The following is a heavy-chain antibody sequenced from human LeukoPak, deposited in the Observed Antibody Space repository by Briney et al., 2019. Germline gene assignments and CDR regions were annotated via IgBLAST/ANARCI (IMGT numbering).Heavy chain of an antibody. J-gene: IGHJ5*02. V-gene: IGHV1-2*02. D-gene: IGHD3-22*01. CDR3: ARARYYDSLGP. Sequence: ASVKVSCKASGYTFTGYYMHWVRQAPGQGLEWMGWINPNSGGTNYAQKFQGRVTMTRDASISTAYMELSRLRSDDTAVCYCARARYYDSLGPWGQGTLVTVSS. CDR2: INPNSGGT. CDR1: GYTFTGYY.